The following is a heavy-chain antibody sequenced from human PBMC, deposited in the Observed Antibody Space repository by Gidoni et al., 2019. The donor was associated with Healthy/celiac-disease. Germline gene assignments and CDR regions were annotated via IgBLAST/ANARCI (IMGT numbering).Heavy chain of an antibody. J-gene: IGHJ4*02. V-gene: IGHV3-48*02. CDR3: ARGGVTLMIVVADFDY. CDR1: GFTFSSYS. CDR2: ISSSSSTI. D-gene: IGHD3-22*01. Sequence: EVQLVESGGGLVQPGGSLRLSCAASGFTFSSYSMNWVRQAPGKGLEWVSYISSSSSTIYYADSVKGRFTISRDNAKNSLYLQMNSLRDEDTAVYYCARGGVTLMIVVADFDYWGQGTLVTVSS.